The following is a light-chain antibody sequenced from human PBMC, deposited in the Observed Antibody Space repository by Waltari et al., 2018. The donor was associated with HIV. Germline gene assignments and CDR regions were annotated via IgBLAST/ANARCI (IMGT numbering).Light chain of an antibody. CDR2: DAS. V-gene: IGKV1-39*01. CDR3: QQSFSYPLT. CDR1: QTVNNK. Sequence: DIQMTQSPSSLSASVGDSVTIPCRASQTVNNKRNWYQQKPGEAPKVVIYDASTLESGVPSRFRGGGSRTDFTLTITSLQLDDFATYFCQQSFSYPLTFGPGTKVDI. J-gene: IGKJ3*01.